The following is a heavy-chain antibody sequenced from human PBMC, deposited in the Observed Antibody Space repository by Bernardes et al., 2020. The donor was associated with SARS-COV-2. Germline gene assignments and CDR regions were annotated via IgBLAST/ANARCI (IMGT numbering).Heavy chain of an antibody. D-gene: IGHD2-21*01. CDR2: INHSGST. J-gene: IGHJ6*02. CDR3: AGSSCGIDCYIGGLRSWDYGMDV. V-gene: IGHV4-34*01. CDR1: GGSFSGYY. Sequence: SETLSLTCAVYGGSFSGYYWSWIRQPPGKGLEWIGEINHSGSTNYNPSLKSRVTISVDTSKNQFSLRLSFVTAADTAVYYCAGSSCGIDCYIGGLRSWDYGMDVWGQGTTVTVSS.